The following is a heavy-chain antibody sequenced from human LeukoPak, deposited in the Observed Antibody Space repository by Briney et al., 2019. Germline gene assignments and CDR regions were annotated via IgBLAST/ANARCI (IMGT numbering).Heavy chain of an antibody. Sequence: GSLRLSCAASGFTFSSYAMSWVRQAPGKGLEWVSAISGSGGSTYYADSVKGRFTISRDNSKNTLYLQMNSLRAEDTAVYYCAKEPGYSSGWYDARYYFDYWGQGTLVTVSS. D-gene: IGHD6-19*01. CDR2: ISGSGGST. CDR3: AKEPGYSSGWYDARYYFDY. V-gene: IGHV3-23*01. CDR1: GFTFSSYA. J-gene: IGHJ4*02.